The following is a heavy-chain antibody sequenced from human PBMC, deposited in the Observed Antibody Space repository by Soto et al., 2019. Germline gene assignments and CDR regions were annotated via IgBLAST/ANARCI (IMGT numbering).Heavy chain of an antibody. D-gene: IGHD6-6*01. Sequence: GGSLRLSCAASGFTFSSYSMNWVRQAPGKGLEWVSSISSSSYIYYADSVKGRFTISRDNAKNSLYLQMNSLRAEDTAVYYCARSSLSYGSSSDYWGQGTLVTVYS. CDR1: GFTFSSYS. J-gene: IGHJ4*02. CDR2: ISSSSYI. CDR3: ARSSLSYGSSSDY. V-gene: IGHV3-21*01.